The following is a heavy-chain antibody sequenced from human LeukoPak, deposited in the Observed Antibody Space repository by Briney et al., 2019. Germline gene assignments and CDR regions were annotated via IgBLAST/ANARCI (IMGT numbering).Heavy chain of an antibody. CDR2: INRDGSST. CDR3: ARDNAYGFDS. V-gene: IGHV3-74*01. D-gene: IGHD4-17*01. J-gene: IGHJ4*02. Sequence: PGGSLRLSCAASGFTFSSSWMHWVRQAPGKGLVWVSRINRDGSSTNYADSVKGRFTISRDNAKNTLYLQMNSLRADDTAVYYCARDNAYGFDSWGQETLVTVSS. CDR1: GFTFSSSW.